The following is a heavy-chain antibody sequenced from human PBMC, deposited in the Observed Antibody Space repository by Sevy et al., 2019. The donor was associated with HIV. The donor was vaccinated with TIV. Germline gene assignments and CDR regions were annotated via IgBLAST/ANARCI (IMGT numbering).Heavy chain of an antibody. CDR3: ARCPDIVVVPAAIYGMDV. V-gene: IGHV1-46*01. D-gene: IGHD2-2*01. CDR1: GYTFTSYY. Sequence: ASVKVSCKASGYTFTSYYMHWVRQAPGQGLEWMGIINPSGGSTSYAQKFQGRVTMTRDTSTGTVYMELSSLRSEDTAVYYCARCPDIVVVPAAIYGMDVWGQGTTVTVSS. CDR2: INPSGGST. J-gene: IGHJ6*02.